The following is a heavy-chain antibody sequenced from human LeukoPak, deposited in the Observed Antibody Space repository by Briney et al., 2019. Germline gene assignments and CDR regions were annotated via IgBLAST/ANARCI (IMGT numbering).Heavy chain of an antibody. CDR1: GGSISSGGYY. V-gene: IGHV4-31*03. CDR2: IYYSGST. D-gene: IGHD3-22*01. J-gene: IGHJ5*02. Sequence: SQTLSLTCTVSGGSISSGGYYWSWIRQHPGKGLEWIGYIYYSGSTYYNPSLKSRVTISVDTSKNQFSLKLSSVTAADTAVYYCARFYYYDSSGYYYVRPFGWFDPWGQGTLVTASS. CDR3: ARFYYYDSSGYYYVRPFGWFDP.